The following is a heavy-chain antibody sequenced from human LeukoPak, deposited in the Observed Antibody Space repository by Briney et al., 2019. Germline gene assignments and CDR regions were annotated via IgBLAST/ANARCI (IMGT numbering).Heavy chain of an antibody. J-gene: IGHJ4*02. CDR2: ISYDGKNK. D-gene: IGHD3-22*01. CDR3: ARETYYYASSGYYPYYFDY. Sequence: GGSLRLSCAASGFTFGSYAMHWVRQAPGQGLEWVAVISYDGKNKYYADSVEGRSTISRDNSNNTLSLQMNSLRTEDTAVYYCARETYYYASSGYYPYYFDYWGQGTLVTVSS. CDR1: GFTFGSYA. V-gene: IGHV3-30*04.